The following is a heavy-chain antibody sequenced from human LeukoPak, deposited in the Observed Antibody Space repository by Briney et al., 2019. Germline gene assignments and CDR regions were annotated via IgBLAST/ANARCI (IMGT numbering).Heavy chain of an antibody. D-gene: IGHD3-22*01. Sequence: PETLSLTCTVSGGSISSYYWSWIRQPPGKGLEWIGYIYYSGSTNYNPSLKSRVTISVDTSKTQFSLKLSSVTAADTAVYYCARHVTDSSGYYMDAFDIWGQGTMVTVSS. CDR1: GGSISSYY. CDR3: ARHVTDSSGYYMDAFDI. J-gene: IGHJ3*02. V-gene: IGHV4-59*08. CDR2: IYYSGST.